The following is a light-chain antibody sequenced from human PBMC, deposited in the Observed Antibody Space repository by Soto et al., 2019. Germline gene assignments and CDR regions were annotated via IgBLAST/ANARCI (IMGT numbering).Light chain of an antibody. CDR1: GSNIGSNS. V-gene: IGLV1-44*01. J-gene: IGLJ2*01. CDR2: TNN. CDR3: AAWDDRLNGRVV. Sequence: QSVLTQPPSASGTPGQRVTLSCSGSGSNIGSNSVNWYQQLPGTAPKLLIYTNNQRPSGVPDRFSGSKSGTSASLAISGLQPEDEADYYCAAWDDRLNGRVVFGGGTKLTVL.